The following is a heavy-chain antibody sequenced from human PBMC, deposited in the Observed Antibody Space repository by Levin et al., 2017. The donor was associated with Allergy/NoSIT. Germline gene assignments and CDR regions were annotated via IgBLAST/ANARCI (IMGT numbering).Heavy chain of an antibody. D-gene: IGHD5-18*01. V-gene: IGHV5-51*01. CDR3: ARQGQGYSYAGY. CDR1: GYSFNSYW. J-gene: IGHJ4*02. Sequence: AGGSLRLSCKGSGYSFNSYWIGWVRQMPGKGLEWMGIIFPGDSDTRYSPSFQGQVTISADRSISTAYLQWSSLKASDTAMYYCARQGQGYSYAGYWGQGTLVTVSS. CDR2: IFPGDSDT.